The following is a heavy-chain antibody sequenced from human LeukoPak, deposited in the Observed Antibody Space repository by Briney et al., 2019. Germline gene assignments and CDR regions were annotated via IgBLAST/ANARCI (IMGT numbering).Heavy chain of an antibody. V-gene: IGHV4-31*03. Sequence: SETLSLTCTVSGDSISSGGYHWTWIRQHPGKGLERIGYISYSGITYYNPSLKSRVNISMDTSKNRFSLSLTSVTAADTAVYFCARDYGDYFRWFDPWGQGTLVTVSS. J-gene: IGHJ5*02. D-gene: IGHD4-17*01. CDR3: ARDYGDYFRWFDP. CDR2: ISYSGIT. CDR1: GDSISSGGYH.